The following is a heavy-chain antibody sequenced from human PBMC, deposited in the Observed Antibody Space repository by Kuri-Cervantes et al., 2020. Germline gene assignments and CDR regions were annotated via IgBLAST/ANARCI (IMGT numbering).Heavy chain of an antibody. CDR2: LSGSGGTT. Sequence: GGSLRLSCAASDFTFSTYAMSWVRQAPGKGLEWVSTLSGSGGTTYYADSVKGRFTISRDNAKNTLYLQMNSLRAEDTAVYYCARDVADRSWYLGYYYYGMDVWGQGTTVTVSS. V-gene: IGHV3-23*01. D-gene: IGHD6-13*01. J-gene: IGHJ6*02. CDR1: DFTFSTYA. CDR3: ARDVADRSWYLGYYYYGMDV.